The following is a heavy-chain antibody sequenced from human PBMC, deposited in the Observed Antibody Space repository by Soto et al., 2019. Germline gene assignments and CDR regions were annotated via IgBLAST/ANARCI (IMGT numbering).Heavy chain of an antibody. Sequence: WASVKVSCKASGGTFSSYAISWVRQAPGQGLEWMGGIIPIFGTANYAQKFQGRVTITADESTSTAYMELSSLGSEDTAVYYCARGGWGEGDSLSAYYYGMDVWGQGTTVTVSS. J-gene: IGHJ6*02. D-gene: IGHD3-16*01. CDR2: IIPIFGTA. CDR3: ARGGWGEGDSLSAYYYGMDV. CDR1: GGTFSSYA. V-gene: IGHV1-69*13.